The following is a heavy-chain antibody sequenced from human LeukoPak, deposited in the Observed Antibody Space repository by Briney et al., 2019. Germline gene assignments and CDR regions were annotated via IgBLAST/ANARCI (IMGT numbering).Heavy chain of an antibody. D-gene: IGHD6-13*01. V-gene: IGHV4-59*01. J-gene: IGHJ4*02. CDR2: IYYSGTT. CDR3: ARGVYIAAAQYAY. Sequence: SETLSLTCTVSGGSIGTYSWIWIRQPPGKGLEWIGYIYYSGTTNYNPSLKSRVTISVDTSKNQFSLKLSSVTAADTAVYYCARGVYIAAAQYAYWGQGTLVTVSS. CDR1: GGSIGTYS.